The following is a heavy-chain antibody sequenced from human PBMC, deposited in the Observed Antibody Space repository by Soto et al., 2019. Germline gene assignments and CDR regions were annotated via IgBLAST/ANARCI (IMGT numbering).Heavy chain of an antibody. D-gene: IGHD3-9*01. CDR2: INSDGSST. V-gene: IGHV3-74*01. CDR1: GFTFSSYW. Sequence: HPGGSLRLSCAASGFTFSSYWMHWVRQAPGKGLVWVSRINSDGSSTSYADSVKGRFTISRDNAKNTLYLQMNSLRAEDTAVYSCAIGGPLRYFDWSQDYWGQGTLVTVSS. J-gene: IGHJ4*02. CDR3: AIGGPLRYFDWSQDY.